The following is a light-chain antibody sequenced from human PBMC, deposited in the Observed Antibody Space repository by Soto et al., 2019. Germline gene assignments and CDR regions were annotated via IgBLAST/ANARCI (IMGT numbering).Light chain of an antibody. V-gene: IGLV1-47*02. CDR3: AVWDDSLSGLWV. CDR2: SNN. J-gene: IGLJ3*02. CDR1: SSNIGSNY. Sequence: QSVLTQPPSASGTPGQRVTISCSGSSSNIGSNYVYWYQQLPGTAPKLLIHSNNQRPSGVPDRFSGSKSDTSASLAISGLRSEDESDYYCAVWDDSLSGLWVFGGGTKVTVL.